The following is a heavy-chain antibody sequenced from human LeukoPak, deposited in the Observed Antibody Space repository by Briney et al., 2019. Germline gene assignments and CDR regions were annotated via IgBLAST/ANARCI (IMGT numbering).Heavy chain of an antibody. CDR1: GFTFSTYA. D-gene: IGHD6-13*01. J-gene: IGHJ4*02. Sequence: GGSLRLSCAASGFTFSTYAMSWVRQAPGKGPEWVSTISGNGDSTYYADSVKGRFTISRDNSKNTLYLQMNSLRAEDTAVYYCAKARIAAASSYSFDYWGQGTLVTVSS. CDR2: ISGNGDST. CDR3: AKARIAAASSYSFDY. V-gene: IGHV3-23*01.